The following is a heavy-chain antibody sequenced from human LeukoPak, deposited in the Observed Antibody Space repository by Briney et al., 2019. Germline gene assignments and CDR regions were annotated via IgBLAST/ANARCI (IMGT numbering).Heavy chain of an antibody. CDR2: ISSSSSYI. V-gene: IGHV3-21*01. J-gene: IGHJ4*02. D-gene: IGHD1-1*01. CDR3: TSQTEYYFDY. CDR1: GFTFSSSYS. Sequence: PGGTLRLSCVASGFTFSSSYSLNWVRQAPAKGLEWGASISSSSSYIYYADSVKGRFTISRDNAKNSLYLQMNSLRAEDTAVYYCTSQTEYYFDYWGQGTLATVSS.